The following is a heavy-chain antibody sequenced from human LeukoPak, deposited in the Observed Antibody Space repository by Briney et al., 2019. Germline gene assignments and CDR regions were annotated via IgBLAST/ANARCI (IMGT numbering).Heavy chain of an antibody. D-gene: IGHD6-13*01. CDR1: GFTFGRYA. Sequence: GGSLRLSCAASGFTFGRYAMSWVRQAPGKGLEWVSAISGSGGSTYYADSVKGRFTISRDNSKNTLYLQMNSLRAEDTAVYYCAKDIAAAGHFGFHYWGQGTLVTVSS. CDR2: ISGSGGST. J-gene: IGHJ4*02. CDR3: AKDIAAAGHFGFHY. V-gene: IGHV3-23*01.